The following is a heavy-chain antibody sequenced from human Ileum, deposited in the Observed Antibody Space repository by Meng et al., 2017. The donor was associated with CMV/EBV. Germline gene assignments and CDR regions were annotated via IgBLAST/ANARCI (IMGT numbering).Heavy chain of an antibody. CDR3: ASGLRSYDLLTYDHYYQMDV. Sequence: SVKVSCKASGGTFSSYVVSWVRQAPGQGLEWMGGIIPIFDTAKYAQKFQRRVTITTDESTSTVYMELSSLRSEDTAVYYCASGLRSYDLLTYDHYYQMDVWGQGTTVTVSS. V-gene: IGHV1-69*05. CDR1: GGTFSSYV. CDR2: IIPIFDTA. D-gene: IGHD3-9*01. J-gene: IGHJ6*02.